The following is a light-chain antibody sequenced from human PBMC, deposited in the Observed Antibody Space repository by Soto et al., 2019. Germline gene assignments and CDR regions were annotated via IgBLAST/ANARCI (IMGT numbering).Light chain of an antibody. J-gene: IGLJ1*01. CDR3: LSYTTSDTYV. Sequence: QSVLTQPASVSGSPGQSITISCTGTSSDVGAYNYVSWYQQYPGKAPKYIIYEVSNRPSGVSDRFSGSKSGNTSSLTSAGLHAEDDADYHCLSYTTSDTYVFGTVTKLTV. CDR2: EVS. CDR1: SSDVGAYNY. V-gene: IGLV2-14*01.